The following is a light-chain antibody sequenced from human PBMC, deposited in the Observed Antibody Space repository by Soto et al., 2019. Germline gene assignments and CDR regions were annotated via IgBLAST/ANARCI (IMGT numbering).Light chain of an antibody. J-gene: IGKJ1*01. V-gene: IGKV1-6*02. CDR1: QDISDY. Sequence: QITHSPSSLSASVLYRVTITCQASQDISDYLNWYQQKPGKAPKLLIHAASSLESGVPSRFSGSGSGTDFTFTISSLQPEDFATYYCLQDYSYPWTFGQGTKVDIK. CDR2: AAS. CDR3: LQDYSYPWT.